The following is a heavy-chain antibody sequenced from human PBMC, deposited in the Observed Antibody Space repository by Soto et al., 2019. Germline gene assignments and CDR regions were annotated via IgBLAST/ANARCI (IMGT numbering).Heavy chain of an antibody. CDR3: ARDAYDYIWGSYRSYDAFDI. CDR1: GYTFTSYG. D-gene: IGHD3-16*02. CDR2: ISAYNGNT. Sequence: ASVKVSCKASGYTFTSYGISWVRQAPGQGLEWMGWISAYNGNTNYAQKLQGRVTMTTDTSTSTAYMELRSLRSDDTAVYYCARDAYDYIWGSYRSYDAFDIWGQGTMVTVSS. V-gene: IGHV1-18*01. J-gene: IGHJ3*02.